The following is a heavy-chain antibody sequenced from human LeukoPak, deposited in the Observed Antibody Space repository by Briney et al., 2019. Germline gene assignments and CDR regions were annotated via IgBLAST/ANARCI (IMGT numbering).Heavy chain of an antibody. D-gene: IGHD5-12*01. CDR1: GFTFSSYA. J-gene: IGHJ4*02. CDR3: ARPYGGYVDYYFDY. Sequence: PGESLRLSCAASGFTFSSYAMDWVRQAPGKELEWVAVISYDGSNKYYADSVKGRFTISRDNSKNTLYLQMNSLRTEDTAVYYCARPYGGYVDYYFDYWGQGTLVTVSS. V-gene: IGHV3-30-3*01. CDR2: ISYDGSNK.